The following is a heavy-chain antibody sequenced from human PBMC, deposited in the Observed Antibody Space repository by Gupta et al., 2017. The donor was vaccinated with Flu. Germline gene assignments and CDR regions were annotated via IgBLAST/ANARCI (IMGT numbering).Heavy chain of an antibody. CDR1: GFTFSSYA. J-gene: IGHJ4*02. D-gene: IGHD3-3*01. Sequence: EVQLVESGGGLVQSGGSLRLSCSASGFTFSSYAMHWVRQAPGKGLEYVSAISSNGGSTYYADSVKGRFTISRDNSKNTLYLQMSSLRAEDTAVYYCVKGEGFLEWLQGGAHVFDYWGQGTLVTVSS. CDR2: ISSNGGST. V-gene: IGHV3-64D*06. CDR3: VKGEGFLEWLQGGAHVFDY.